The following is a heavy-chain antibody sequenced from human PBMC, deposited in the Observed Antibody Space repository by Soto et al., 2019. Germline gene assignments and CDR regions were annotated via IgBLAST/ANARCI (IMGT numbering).Heavy chain of an antibody. Sequence: QVQLQESGPGLVKPSQTLSLTCTVSGGSISSGGYYWSWIRQHPGKGLEWIGYIYYSGSTYYTPSLMSRVIIPVDTSKNPFSLKLSSVTASDAAVYYCARETDILVVDHWGQGTLVTVSS. V-gene: IGHV4-31*03. J-gene: IGHJ5*02. CDR2: IYYSGST. CDR3: ARETDILVVDH. D-gene: IGHD3-9*01. CDR1: GGSISSGGYY.